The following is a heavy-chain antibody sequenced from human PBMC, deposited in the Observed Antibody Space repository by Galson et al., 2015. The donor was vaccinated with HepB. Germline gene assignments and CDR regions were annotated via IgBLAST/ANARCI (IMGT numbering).Heavy chain of an antibody. D-gene: IGHD3-22*01. Sequence: SLRLSCAASGFTFSNAWLNWVRQAPGKGLEWVGRLKSKTDGGTTDYAAPVKVRFTISRDDSKNTLYLQMNSLKTEDTAVYYCTTDQNYYDSSGYHIAYFDYWGQGTLVTVSS. V-gene: IGHV3-15*07. CDR1: GFTFSNAW. CDR3: TTDQNYYDSSGYHIAYFDY. CDR2: LKSKTDGGTT. J-gene: IGHJ4*02.